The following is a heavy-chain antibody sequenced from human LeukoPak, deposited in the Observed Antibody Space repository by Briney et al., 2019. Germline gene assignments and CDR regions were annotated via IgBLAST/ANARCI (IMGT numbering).Heavy chain of an antibody. V-gene: IGHV3-30*09. D-gene: IGHD2-8*01. Sequence: GGSLRLSCSASGFTFSSYAMSWVHQAPGKGLEWVATVSYDGTDTSYADSVKGRFAIFRDNSKNTLYLQMNSLRTEDTAMYYCVRVSGFCTNGVCPSFDPWGQGTLVTVSS. J-gene: IGHJ5*02. CDR2: VSYDGTDT. CDR3: VRVSGFCTNGVCPSFDP. CDR1: GFTFSSYA.